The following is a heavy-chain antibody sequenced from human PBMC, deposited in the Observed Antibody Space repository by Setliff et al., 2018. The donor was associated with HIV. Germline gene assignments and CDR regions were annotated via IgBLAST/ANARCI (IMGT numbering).Heavy chain of an antibody. J-gene: IGHJ1*01. V-gene: IGHV4-39*07. Sequence: KPSETLSLTCTVSGGFISSSSYYWGWIRQPPGKGLEWIGSIYYSGSTYYNPSLESRVTISVDTSKNQFSLKLSSVTAADTAVYYCARDPVYYYDTGTYYRSEYFQHWGQGTLVTVSS. CDR2: IYYSGST. D-gene: IGHD3-22*01. CDR3: ARDPVYYYDTGTYYRSEYFQH. CDR1: GGFISSSSYY.